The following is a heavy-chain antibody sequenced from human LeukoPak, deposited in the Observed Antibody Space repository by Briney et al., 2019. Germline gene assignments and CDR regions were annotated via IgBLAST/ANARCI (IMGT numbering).Heavy chain of an antibody. CDR3: AKSRRWVGEYMTLDY. CDR1: GFTFSSYA. V-gene: IGHV3-23*01. CDR2: ISGSGGST. J-gene: IGHJ4*02. Sequence: PGGSLRLSCAASGFTFSSYAMSWVRQAPGKGLEWVSAISGSGGSTYYADSVKGRFTISRDNSKNTLYLQMNSLRAEDTAVYYCAKSRRWVGEYMTLDYWGQGTLVTVSS. D-gene: IGHD6-6*01.